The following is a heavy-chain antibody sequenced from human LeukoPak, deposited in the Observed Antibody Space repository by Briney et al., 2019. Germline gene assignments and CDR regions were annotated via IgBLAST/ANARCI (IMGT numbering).Heavy chain of an antibody. CDR3: ARDPRVVDSSGYPDAFDI. CDR2: ISAYNDNT. V-gene: IGHV1-18*01. CDR1: GYTFTIYG. Sequence: ASGTLCFTASGYTFTIYGICWVRQAPGQGLEWMGFISAYNDNTKYAQKLQGRVSMTRDMSTSTVYMELSSLRSEDTAVYYCARDPRVVDSSGYPDAFDIWGQGTMVTVSS. D-gene: IGHD3-22*01. J-gene: IGHJ3*02.